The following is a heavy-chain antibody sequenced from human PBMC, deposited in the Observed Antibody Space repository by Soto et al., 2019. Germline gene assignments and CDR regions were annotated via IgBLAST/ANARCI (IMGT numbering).Heavy chain of an antibody. J-gene: IGHJ3*02. V-gene: IGHV3-7*01. D-gene: IGHD1-26*01. CDR2: IKQDGSEE. Sequence: GGSLRLSCAASGFTFNNYWMSWVRQAPGKGLEWVANIKQDGSEEYYVDSVKGRFTISRDNTKNSVYLQMNSLRVEDTALYFCASSWSTRREYYAFDIWGQGTMVTVSS. CDR1: GFTFNNYW. CDR3: ASSWSTRREYYAFDI.